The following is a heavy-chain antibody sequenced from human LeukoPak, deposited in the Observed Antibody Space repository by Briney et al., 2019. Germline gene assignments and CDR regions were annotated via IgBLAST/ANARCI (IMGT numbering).Heavy chain of an antibody. V-gene: IGHV4-59*12. J-gene: IGHJ4*02. Sequence: SETLSLTCTVSGGFISRYYWSWIRQPPGKGLEGIGYIYYSESTNYNPSLKSRFTISVDTSKNQFSLKLNSVTPEDTAVYYCARTRSGSYYVDYWGQGTLVTFSS. CDR2: IYYSEST. CDR3: ARTRSGSYYVDY. D-gene: IGHD1-26*01. CDR1: GGFISRYY.